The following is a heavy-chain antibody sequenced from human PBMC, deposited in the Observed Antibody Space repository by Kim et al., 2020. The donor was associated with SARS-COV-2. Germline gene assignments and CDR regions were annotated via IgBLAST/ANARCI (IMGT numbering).Heavy chain of an antibody. CDR2: MWSDGIKR. CDR3: ARDSDTKSYYSIFDK. D-gene: IGHD3-22*01. V-gene: IGHV3-33*01. J-gene: IGHJ4*02. CDR1: GFTFSYYV. Sequence: GGSLRLSCAASGFTFSYYVFHWVRQTPGKGLEWVAVMWSDGIKRFYSDSVKGRFTVSRDNSKNTVYLQMNNLRVDDTAVYYCARDSDTKSYYSIFDKWGQGTLVTVSS.